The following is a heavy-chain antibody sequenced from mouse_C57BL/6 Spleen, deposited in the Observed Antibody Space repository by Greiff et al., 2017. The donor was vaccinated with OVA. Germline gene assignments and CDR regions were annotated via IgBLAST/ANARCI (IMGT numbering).Heavy chain of an antibody. CDR3: ARRYYYGSSYRYFDV. V-gene: IGHV5-12*01. Sequence: EVKLVESGGGLVQPGGSLKLSCAASGFTFSDYYMYWVRQTPEKRLEWVAYISNGGGSTYYPDTVKGRFTISRDNAKNTLYLQMSRLKSEDTAMYYCARRYYYGSSYRYFDVWGTGTTVTVSS. CDR1: GFTFSDYY. J-gene: IGHJ1*03. CDR2: ISNGGGST. D-gene: IGHD1-1*01.